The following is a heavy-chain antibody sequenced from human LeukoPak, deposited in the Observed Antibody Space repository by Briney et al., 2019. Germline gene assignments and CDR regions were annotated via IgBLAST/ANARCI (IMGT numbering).Heavy chain of an antibody. D-gene: IGHD3-22*01. Sequence: ASVNVSCKASGYTFTNYTINWVRLAPGQGLEWMGWIDTNTGNPTYAQGFAGRFVFSLDTSVTTTYLQISSLRAEDTAVYYCTRGRDTTGYFVYWGQGPLVTVSS. J-gene: IGHJ4*02. CDR1: GYTFTNYT. V-gene: IGHV7-4-1*02. CDR3: TRGRDTTGYFVY. CDR2: IDTNTGNP.